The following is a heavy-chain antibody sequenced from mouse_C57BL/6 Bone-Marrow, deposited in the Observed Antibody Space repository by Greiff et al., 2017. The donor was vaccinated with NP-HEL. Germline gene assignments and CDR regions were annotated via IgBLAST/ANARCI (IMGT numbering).Heavy chain of an antibody. CDR2: ISSGGSYT. CDR3: ARDYYGSSYSFAY. J-gene: IGHJ3*01. Sequence: EVKLQQSGGDLVKPGGSLKLSCAASGFTFSSYGMSWVRQTPDKRLEWVATISSGGSYTYYPDSVKGRFTISRDNAKNTLYLQMSSLKSEDTAMYYCARDYYGSSYSFAYWGQGTLVTVSA. D-gene: IGHD1-1*01. CDR1: GFTFSSYG. V-gene: IGHV5-6*01.